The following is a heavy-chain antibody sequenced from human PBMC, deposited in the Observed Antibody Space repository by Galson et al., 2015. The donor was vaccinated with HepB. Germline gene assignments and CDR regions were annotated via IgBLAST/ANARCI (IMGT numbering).Heavy chain of an antibody. V-gene: IGHV1-2*06. CDR2: INPNSGGT. J-gene: IGHJ4*02. CDR1: GYTFTDYY. CDR3: ARVEKWLADY. Sequence: SVKVSCKASGYTFTDYYIHWVRQAPGQGLEWMGRINPNSGGTNYAQKFQGRVTMTRDTSISTGYMELSRLRSDDTAVYYCARVEKWLADYWGQGTLVTVSS. D-gene: IGHD6-19*01.